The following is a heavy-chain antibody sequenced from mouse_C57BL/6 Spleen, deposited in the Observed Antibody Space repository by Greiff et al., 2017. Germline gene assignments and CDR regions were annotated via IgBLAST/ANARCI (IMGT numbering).Heavy chain of an antibody. J-gene: IGHJ4*01. CDR2: ISYDGSN. CDR1: GYSITSGYY. V-gene: IGHV3-6*01. CDR3: ARGGGSSLYYYAMDY. Sequence: DVHLVESGPGLVKPSQSLSLTCSVTGYSITSGYYWNWIRQFPGNKLEWMGYISYDGSNNYNPSLKNRISITRDTSKNQFFLKLNSVTTEDTATYYCARGGGSSLYYYAMDYWGQGTSVTVSS. D-gene: IGHD1-1*01.